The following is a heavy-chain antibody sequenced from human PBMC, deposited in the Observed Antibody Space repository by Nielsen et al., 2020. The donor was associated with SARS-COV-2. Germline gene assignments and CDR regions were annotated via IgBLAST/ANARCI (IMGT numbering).Heavy chain of an antibody. CDR2: INQFGST. J-gene: IGHJ4*02. CDR3: VRIDMATISVDY. Sequence: SETLSLTCTVSGGSITTTTYYWGWIRQPPGKGLEWIGEINQFGSTNYNPSLESRLTISVDTSKNQFSLKVNSVTAADTAVYYCVRIDMATISVDYWGRGTLVTVSS. D-gene: IGHD5-24*01. V-gene: IGHV4-39*07. CDR1: GGSITTTTYY.